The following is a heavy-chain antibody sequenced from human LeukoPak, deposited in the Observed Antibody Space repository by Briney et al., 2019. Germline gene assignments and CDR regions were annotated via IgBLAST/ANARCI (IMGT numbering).Heavy chain of an antibody. V-gene: IGHV4-4*07. CDR3: ARVDSRGSVVYFDY. Sequence: SETLSLTCTVSGGSMSYNHWSWIRQPAGKGLVWIGSIFISGTTNYSPSLRSRVTMSIDTSRKQFSLKLTSVTAADTAVYYCARVDSRGSVVYFDYWGQGILATVSS. CDR1: GGSMSYNH. J-gene: IGHJ4*02. CDR2: IFISGTT. D-gene: IGHD4-23*01.